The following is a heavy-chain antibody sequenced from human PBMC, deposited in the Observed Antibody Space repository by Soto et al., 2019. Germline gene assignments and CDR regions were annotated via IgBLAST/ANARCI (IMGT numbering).Heavy chain of an antibody. CDR1: GFTFSIYA. CDR2: MSGSGCST. D-gene: IGHD3-22*01. Sequence: GGSLRLSCAASGFTFSIYALSWVRQAPGGGRELVSAMSGSGCSTYDGDSVKGRCTISRDNSKNTLYLQMNSLRAEDTAVYYCAKDETMTWGQGPLVTVSS. V-gene: IGHV3-23*01. J-gene: IGHJ5*02. CDR3: AKDETMT.